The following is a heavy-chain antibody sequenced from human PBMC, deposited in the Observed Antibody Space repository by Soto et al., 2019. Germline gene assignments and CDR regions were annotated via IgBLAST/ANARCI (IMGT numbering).Heavy chain of an antibody. CDR3: ARMGWIAARRVPFTDFDY. V-gene: IGHV3-30-3*01. CDR2: ISYDGSNK. J-gene: IGHJ4*02. D-gene: IGHD6-6*01. Sequence: GWVAVISYDGSNKYYADSVKGRFTISRDNSKNTLYLQMNSLRAEDTAVYYCARMGWIAARRVPFTDFDYWGQGTLVTVSS.